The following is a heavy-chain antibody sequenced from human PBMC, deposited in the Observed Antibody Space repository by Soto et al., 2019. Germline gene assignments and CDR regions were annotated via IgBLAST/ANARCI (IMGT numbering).Heavy chain of an antibody. CDR3: ARRSSGWYFDY. CDR1: GFTFSSYA. J-gene: IGHJ4*02. CDR2: ISGSGGST. D-gene: IGHD6-19*01. Sequence: EVQLLESGGGLVQPGGSLRLSCAASGFTFSSYAMNWVRQAPGRGLEWVSVISGSGGSTYYADSVKGRFTIPRDNSKNTLYLQMNRLRAEDTAVYYCARRSSGWYFDYWGQGTLVTVSS. V-gene: IGHV3-23*01.